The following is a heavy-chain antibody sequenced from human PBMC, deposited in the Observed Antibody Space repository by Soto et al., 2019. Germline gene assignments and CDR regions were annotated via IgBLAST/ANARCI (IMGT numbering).Heavy chain of an antibody. Sequence: ASVKVSCKASGYTFTGYYMHWVRQAPGQRLEWMGWINPNSGGTNYAQKFQGWVTMTRDTSISTAYMELSRLRSDDTAVYYCARSPGGVVTAMYYFDYRGQRTPVTVSS. J-gene: IGHJ4*02. V-gene: IGHV1-2*04. CDR3: ARSPGGVVTAMYYFDY. CDR1: GYTFTGYY. D-gene: IGHD2-21*02. CDR2: INPNSGGT.